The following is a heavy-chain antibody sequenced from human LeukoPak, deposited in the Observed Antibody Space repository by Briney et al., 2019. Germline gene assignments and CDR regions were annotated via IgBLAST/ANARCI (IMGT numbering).Heavy chain of an antibody. V-gene: IGHV3-15*01. Sequence: PGGSLRLSCGASGFSFSGAWMSWVRQAPGKGLEWVGRIKDKTNGATTDYGAPVKGRFTVSRDDSKNTLYLQMNSLKTEDTAVYYCASWLSGYPYWGQGTLVTVSS. CDR2: IKDKTNGATT. CDR3: ASWLSGYPY. J-gene: IGHJ4*02. D-gene: IGHD3-9*01. CDR1: GFSFSGAW.